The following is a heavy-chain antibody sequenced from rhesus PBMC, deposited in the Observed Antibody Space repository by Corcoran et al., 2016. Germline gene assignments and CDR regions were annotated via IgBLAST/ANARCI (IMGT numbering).Heavy chain of an antibody. CDR3: SRLNTVRGDAFDF. V-gene: IGHV4S11*01. D-gene: IGHD4-23*01. CDR2: IYGSGSST. CDR1: SFSIRSNY. J-gene: IGHJ3*01. Sequence: QVQLQEAGPGLVEPQETLSPTCAVSSFSIRSNYWTWIRPPPGKGLEWIGYIYGSGSSTNYNPSLKSRVTLSVDTSKNQLSLKLSAVTTADTAVYYCSRLNTVRGDAFDFWGQGLRVTVSS.